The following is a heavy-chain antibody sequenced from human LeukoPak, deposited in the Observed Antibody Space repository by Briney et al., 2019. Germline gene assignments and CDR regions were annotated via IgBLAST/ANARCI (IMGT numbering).Heavy chain of an antibody. CDR1: GFTFSSDA. CDR2: ISSSGGST. CDR3: AKDRGRMWGQVAN. J-gene: IGHJ4*02. V-gene: IGHV3-23*01. D-gene: IGHD2-15*01. Sequence: GGSLRLSCIGTGFTFSSDAMGWVRQAPGKGLEWVSGISSSGGSTYYADSVKGRFTISRDNSKNTLYLQMNSLRVEDTAVYYCAKDRGRMWGQVANWGQGTMVTVSS.